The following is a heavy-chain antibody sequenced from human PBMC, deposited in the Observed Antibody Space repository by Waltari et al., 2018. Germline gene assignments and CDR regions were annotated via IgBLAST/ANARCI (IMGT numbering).Heavy chain of an antibody. Sequence: QVQLQESGPGLVKPSETLSLTCAVSGYSISSGYYWGWIRQPPGKGLAWIGSIYHSGSTYDNPSLKSRGTISVDTSKNQFSLKLSSVTAADTAVYYCASSYCGGDCYSDPYYYFDYWGQGTLVTVSS. V-gene: IGHV4-38-2*01. J-gene: IGHJ4*02. CDR3: ASSYCGGDCYSDPYYYFDY. CDR1: GYSISSGYY. CDR2: IYHSGST. D-gene: IGHD2-21*01.